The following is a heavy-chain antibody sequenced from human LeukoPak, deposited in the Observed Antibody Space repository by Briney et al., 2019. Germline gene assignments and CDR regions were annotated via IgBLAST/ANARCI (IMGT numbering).Heavy chain of an antibody. D-gene: IGHD3-10*01. V-gene: IGHV3-33*06. Sequence: QTGGSLRLSCAASGFTFSSYGMHWVRQAPGKGLEWVAVIWFDGSNKYYADSVKGRFTISRDNSKNTLYLEMNSLGVEDTAIYYCAKDPYASGSYPSDYWGQGTLVAVSS. CDR3: AKDPYASGSYPSDY. J-gene: IGHJ4*02. CDR2: IWFDGSNK. CDR1: GFTFSSYG.